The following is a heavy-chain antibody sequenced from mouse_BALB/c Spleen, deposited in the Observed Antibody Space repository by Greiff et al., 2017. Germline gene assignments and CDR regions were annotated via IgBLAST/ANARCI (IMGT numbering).Heavy chain of an antibody. Sequence: LVESGAELVRPGTSVKVSCKASGYAFTNYLIEWVKQRPGQGLEWIGVINPGSGGTNYNQKFKGKAKLTAVTSTSTAYMELSSLTNEDSAVYYCTRGYGYVVYAYWGQGTLVTVSA. CDR1: GYAFTNYL. CDR3: TRGYGYVVYAY. V-gene: IGHV1-54*01. CDR2: INPGSGGT. J-gene: IGHJ3*01. D-gene: IGHD1-2*01.